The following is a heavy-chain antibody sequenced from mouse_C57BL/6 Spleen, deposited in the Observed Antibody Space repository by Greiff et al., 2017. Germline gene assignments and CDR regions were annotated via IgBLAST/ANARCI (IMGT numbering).Heavy chain of an antibody. J-gene: IGHJ4*01. V-gene: IGHV1-39*01. Sequence: VHVKQSGPELVKPGASVKISCKASGYSFTDYNMNWVKQSTGKSLEWIGVINPNYGTTSYNQKFKGKATLTVDQSSSTAYMQLNSLTSEDSAVYFGAREDVLRLDYWGQGTSVTVSS. CDR1: GYSFTDYN. D-gene: IGHD1-1*01. CDR3: AREDVLRLDY. CDR2: INPNYGTT.